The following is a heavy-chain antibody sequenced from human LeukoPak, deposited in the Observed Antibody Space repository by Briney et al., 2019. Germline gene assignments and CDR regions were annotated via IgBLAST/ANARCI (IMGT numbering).Heavy chain of an antibody. Sequence: GGSLRLSWAASGXTFSSYSVNWVRRAPGKGLEWVWYVSSSSSTRYYADSVMGRFTISRDNAKNSLYLQMNNLRDEDTAVYYCARDPSEAVITLTPRYFDLWGRGTLVTVSS. CDR3: ARDPSEAVITLTPRYFDL. CDR1: GXTFSSYS. J-gene: IGHJ2*01. CDR2: VSSSSSTR. D-gene: IGHD4-23*01. V-gene: IGHV3-48*02.